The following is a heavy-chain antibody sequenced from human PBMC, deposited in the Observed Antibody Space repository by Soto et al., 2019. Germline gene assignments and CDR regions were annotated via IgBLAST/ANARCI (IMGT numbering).Heavy chain of an antibody. CDR2: ISHDGSNK. CDR1: GFSFSSCA. CDR3: ARVNIAVAGNAYYFAY. V-gene: IGHV3-30-3*01. Sequence: QVQLVESGGGVVQPGRSLRLSCAASGFSFSSCAMHWVRQAPGKGLEWVADISHDGSNKYYADSVKGRFTISRDNSGNTAYLKMTRVRPDDTAVYYRARVNIAVAGNAYYFAYWGPGPLVTVSS. D-gene: IGHD6-19*01. J-gene: IGHJ4*02.